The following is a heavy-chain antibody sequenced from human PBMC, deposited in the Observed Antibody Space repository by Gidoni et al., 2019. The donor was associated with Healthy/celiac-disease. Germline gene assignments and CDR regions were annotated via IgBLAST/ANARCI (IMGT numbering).Heavy chain of an antibody. CDR3: ARDGMVRGVIITPLDY. CDR1: GFTFSSYA. D-gene: IGHD3-10*01. CDR2: ISYDGSNK. J-gene: IGHJ4*02. Sequence: QVQLVESGGGVVQPGRSLRLSCAASGFTFSSYAMHWVRQAPGKGLEWVAVISYDGSNKYYADSVKGRFTISRDNSKNTLYLQMNSLRAEDTAVYYCARDGMVRGVIITPLDYWGQGTLVTVSS. V-gene: IGHV3-30*04.